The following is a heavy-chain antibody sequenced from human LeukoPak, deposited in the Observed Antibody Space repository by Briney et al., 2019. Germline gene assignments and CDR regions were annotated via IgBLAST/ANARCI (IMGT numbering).Heavy chain of an antibody. D-gene: IGHD2-2*01. V-gene: IGHV1-46*01. CDR1: GYTFTSNY. Sequence: ASVNVSCKASGYTFTSNYMHWVRQAPGKGVEGMGIIHASGGNTKYAQTFQGRVAMTRDTSTSTVYMKVSSLRSEHTAIYYCARDCSSTRCQGPVFDNWGQGTLVTVSS. CDR2: IHASGGNT. CDR3: ARDCSSTRCQGPVFDN. J-gene: IGHJ4*02.